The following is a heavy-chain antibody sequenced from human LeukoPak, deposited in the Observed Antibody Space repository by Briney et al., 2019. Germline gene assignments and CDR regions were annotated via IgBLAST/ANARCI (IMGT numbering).Heavy chain of an antibody. CDR3: ARVGWRWLQFPDY. V-gene: IGHV1-2*06. Sequence: ASVKVSCKASGYTFTGYFIHWVRQAPGQGLEWMGRINPNSGDTYYAQNFQGRVTMTSDTSISTAYMELSRLRSDDTAVYYCARVGWRWLQFPDYWGQGTLVTVSS. CDR2: INPNSGDT. J-gene: IGHJ4*02. D-gene: IGHD5-24*01. CDR1: GYTFTGYF.